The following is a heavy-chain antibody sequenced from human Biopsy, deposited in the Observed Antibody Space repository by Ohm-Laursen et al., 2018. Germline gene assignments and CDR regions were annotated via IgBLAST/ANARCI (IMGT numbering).Heavy chain of an antibody. D-gene: IGHD4-23*01. V-gene: IGHV4-59*11. J-gene: IGHJ4*02. Sequence: SDTLSLTCTVSGGSFTGHYWTWIRQPPGKGLEWVGHISHTGYTSYKSSLKSRVTISLDTSRKHFSMRLTSLAAADPAVCYCARGSNEYGGLYLPLWGQGTLVTVSS. CDR3: ARGSNEYGGLYLPL. CDR2: ISHTGYT. CDR1: GGSFTGHY.